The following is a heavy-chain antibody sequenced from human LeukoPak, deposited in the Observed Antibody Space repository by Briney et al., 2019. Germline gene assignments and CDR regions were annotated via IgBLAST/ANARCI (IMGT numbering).Heavy chain of an antibody. J-gene: IGHJ4*02. CDR2: INHSGST. V-gene: IGHV4-34*01. CDR3: SREAAYSRYYDSSGYYYDY. CDR1: GGSFSGYY. D-gene: IGHD3-22*01. Sequence: SETLSLTCAVYGGSFSGYYWSWIRQPPGKGLEWIGEINHSGSTNYNPSLKSRVTISVDTSKNQFSLKLSSVTAADTAVYHCSREAAYSRYYDSSGYYYDYWGQGTLVTVSS.